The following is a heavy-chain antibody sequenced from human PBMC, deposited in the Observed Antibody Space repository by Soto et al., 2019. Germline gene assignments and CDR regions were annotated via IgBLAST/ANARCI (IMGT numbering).Heavy chain of an antibody. CDR1: GGTFSSYA. V-gene: IGHV1-69*06. D-gene: IGHD3-22*01. CDR2: IIPIFGTA. J-gene: IGHJ6*01. CDR3: ARGGEDGRLFASSGIDV. Sequence: SVKVSCKASGGTFSSYAISWVRQAPGQGLEWMGGIIPIFGTANYAQKFQGRVTITADKSTSTAYMELSSLRSEDTAVYYWARGGEDGRLFASSGIDVWGQVATVTVAS.